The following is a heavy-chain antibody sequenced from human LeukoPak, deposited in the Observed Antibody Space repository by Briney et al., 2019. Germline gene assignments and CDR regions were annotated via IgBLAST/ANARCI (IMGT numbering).Heavy chain of an antibody. CDR2: IGHDGSHK. Sequence: GRSLRLSCAASGFTFSNYGMYWVRQAPGKGLEWVAVIGHDGSHKYYADSVKGRFTISRDNSENTVYLQMNSLRADDTAVYYCAKTTAGYSSGRYPGWPVDYWGQGTLVTVSS. CDR3: AKTTAGYSSGRYPGWPVDY. CDR1: GFTFSNYG. D-gene: IGHD6-19*01. V-gene: IGHV3-33*06. J-gene: IGHJ4*02.